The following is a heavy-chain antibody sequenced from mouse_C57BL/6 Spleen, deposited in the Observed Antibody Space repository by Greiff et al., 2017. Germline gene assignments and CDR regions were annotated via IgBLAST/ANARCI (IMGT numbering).Heavy chain of an antibody. CDR1: GYTFTDYY. D-gene: IGHD2-5*01. Sequence: QVQLKQSGAELVRPGASVKLSCKASGYTFTDYYINWVKQRPGQGLEWIARIYPGSGNTYYNEKFKGKATLTAEKSSSTAYMQLSSLTSEDSAVYFCARYYSNYGYYAMDYWGQGTSVTVSS. V-gene: IGHV1-76*01. CDR3: ARYYSNYGYYAMDY. J-gene: IGHJ4*01. CDR2: IYPGSGNT.